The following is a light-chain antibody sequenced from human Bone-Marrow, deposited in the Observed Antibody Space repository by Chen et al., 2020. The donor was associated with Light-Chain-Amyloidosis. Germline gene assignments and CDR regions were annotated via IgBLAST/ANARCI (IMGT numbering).Light chain of an antibody. V-gene: IGKV3-15*01. J-gene: IGKJ2*01. Sequence: EVVMTQSPATLSVSPGDTAIPSCRASQSISRNLAWYQQKPGHPPRLLIFRSSTRATGIPDRFTGTESQRDFTLTISSLLSEDFAVYFCQSYDGWPPQNFGQGTKLEI. CDR3: QSYDGWPPQN. CDR1: QSISRN. CDR2: RSS.